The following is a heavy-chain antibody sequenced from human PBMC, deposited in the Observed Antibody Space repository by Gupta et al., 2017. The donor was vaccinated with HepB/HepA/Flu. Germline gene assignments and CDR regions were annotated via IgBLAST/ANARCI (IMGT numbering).Heavy chain of an antibody. CDR3: ARGGYCSGGSCYSVGVFDY. D-gene: IGHD2-15*01. Sequence: QVQLQESGPGLVKPSGTLSLTCAVSGGSISSSNWWSWVRQPPGKGLEWIGEIYHSGSTNYNPSLKSRVTISVDKSKNQFSLKLSSVTAADTAVYYCARGGYCSGGSCYSVGVFDYWGQGTLVTVSS. V-gene: IGHV4-4*02. CDR2: IYHSGST. J-gene: IGHJ4*02. CDR1: GGSISSSNW.